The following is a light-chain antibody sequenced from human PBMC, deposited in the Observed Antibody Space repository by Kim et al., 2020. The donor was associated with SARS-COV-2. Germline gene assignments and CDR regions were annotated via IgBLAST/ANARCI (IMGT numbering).Light chain of an antibody. CDR1: QRVDSSY. V-gene: IGKV3-20*01. CDR2: CSS. Sequence: SPGEGATPSCRADQRVDSSYLAWYQQKPGQTPRLLIHCSSTRATGIPDRFSGSGSGTDFTLTISSLEPEDFAVYYCQQYGDYRWTFGQGTKVDIK. CDR3: QQYGDYRWT. J-gene: IGKJ1*01.